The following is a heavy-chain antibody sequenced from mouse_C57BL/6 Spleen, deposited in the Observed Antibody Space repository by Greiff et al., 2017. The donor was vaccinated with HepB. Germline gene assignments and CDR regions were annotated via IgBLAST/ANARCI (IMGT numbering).Heavy chain of an antibody. J-gene: IGHJ2*01. V-gene: IGHV5-4*01. CDR2: ISDGGSYT. D-gene: IGHD2-10*01. CDR3: ARDLPYYFDY. CDR1: GFTFSSYA. Sequence: EVQLQESGGGLVKPGGSLKLSCAASGFTFSSYAMSWVRQTPEKRLEWVATISDGGSYTYYPDNVKGRFTISRDNAKNNLYLQMSHLKSEDTAMYYCARDLPYYFDYWGQGTTLTVSS.